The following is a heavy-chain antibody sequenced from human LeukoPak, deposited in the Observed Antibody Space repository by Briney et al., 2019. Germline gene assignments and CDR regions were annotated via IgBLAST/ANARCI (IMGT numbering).Heavy chain of an antibody. Sequence: ASVKVSCKASGYTFTTYGIGWVRQAPGQGLEWRGWISAYNGNTNYAQKLQGRVTMTTDTSTSTAYMELRSLRSDDTAVYYCARGQFDYGDYWVDYWGQGTLVTVSS. J-gene: IGHJ4*02. CDR1: GYTFTTYG. V-gene: IGHV1-18*01. D-gene: IGHD4-17*01. CDR3: ARGQFDYGDYWVDY. CDR2: ISAYNGNT.